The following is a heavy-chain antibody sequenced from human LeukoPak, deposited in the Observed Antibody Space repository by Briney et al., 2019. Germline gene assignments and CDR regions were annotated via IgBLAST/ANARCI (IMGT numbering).Heavy chain of an antibody. D-gene: IGHD6-13*01. V-gene: IGHV3-74*01. CDR1: GFTFSTYW. Sequence: GGSLRLSCAASGFTFSTYWMHWVRQAPGGLVWVSRINSDGTSTNYADSVKGRFTISRDNAKNTLYLQMNSLRVEDTAVYHCAKDLAIGAAGYYFDDWGQGTPVTVSS. J-gene: IGHJ4*02. CDR3: AKDLAIGAAGYYFDD. CDR2: INSDGTST.